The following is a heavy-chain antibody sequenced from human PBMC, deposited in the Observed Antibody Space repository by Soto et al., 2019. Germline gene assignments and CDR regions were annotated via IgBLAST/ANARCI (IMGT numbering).Heavy chain of an antibody. V-gene: IGHV1-69*04. Sequence: QVHLVQSGAEMKKPGSSVTVSCKVSGGDLRNSGLSWVRQAPGQGLEWMGGIFPLLAMVDYSQKFQGRITMSADESTSTAYMDLGSLRSEDTAVYYWAKEDGAGFKSWGQGTLVIVSS. CDR3: AKEDGAGFKS. D-gene: IGHD1-26*01. J-gene: IGHJ4*02. CDR1: GGDLRNSG. CDR2: IFPLLAMV.